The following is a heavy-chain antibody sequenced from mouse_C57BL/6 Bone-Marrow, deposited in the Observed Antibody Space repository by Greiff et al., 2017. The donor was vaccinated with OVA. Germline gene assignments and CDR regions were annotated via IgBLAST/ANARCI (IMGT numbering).Heavy chain of an antibody. CDR3: ARILSTMVTTWYFDY. CDR1: GFSLRTFGMG. J-gene: IGHJ2*01. CDR2: IWWDDDK. D-gene: IGHD2-2*01. V-gene: IGHV8-8*01. Sequence: QVQLKESGPGILQPSQTLSLTCSFSGFSLRTFGMGVGWIRQPSGKGLEWLAHIWWDDDKYYNPALKSRLTISKDTSKNQVFLKIANVDTADTATYYCARILSTMVTTWYFDYWGQGTTLTVSS.